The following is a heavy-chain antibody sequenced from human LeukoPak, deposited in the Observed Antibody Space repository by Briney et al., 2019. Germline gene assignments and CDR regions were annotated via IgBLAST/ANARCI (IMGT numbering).Heavy chain of an antibody. V-gene: IGHV4-38-2*02. Sequence: SETLSLTCTVSGYSINSGYYWGWIRQPPGKGLEWIGSIYHSGSTYYNPSLKSRVTISVDTSKNQFSLKLSSVTAADTAVYYCAGVWSPPYTSSWPYYFDYWGQGTLVTVSS. J-gene: IGHJ4*02. CDR2: IYHSGST. CDR3: AGVWSPPYTSSWPYYFDY. CDR1: GYSINSGYY. D-gene: IGHD6-13*01.